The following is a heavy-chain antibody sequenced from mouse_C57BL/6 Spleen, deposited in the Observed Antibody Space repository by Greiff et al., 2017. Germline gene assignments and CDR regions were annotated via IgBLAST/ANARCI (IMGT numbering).Heavy chain of an antibody. J-gene: IGHJ1*03. CDR1: GFNIKDYY. CDR2: IDPEDGDT. CDR3: TGNSYWYFDV. D-gene: IGHD2-1*01. V-gene: IGHV14-1*01. Sequence: VQLQQSGAELVRPGASVKLSCTASGFNIKDYYMHWVKQRPEQGLEWIGRIDPEDGDTEYASKFQGKATMTADTSSNTAYLQLRSLTSEDTAVYYCTGNSYWYFDVWGTGTTVTVSS.